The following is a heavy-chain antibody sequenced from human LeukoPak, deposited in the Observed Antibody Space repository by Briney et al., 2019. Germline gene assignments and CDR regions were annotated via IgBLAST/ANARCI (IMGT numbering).Heavy chain of an antibody. CDR3: ARLVSVRYSSGWYVDY. J-gene: IGHJ4*02. D-gene: IGHD6-19*01. Sequence: SETLSLTCTVSGGSISSSRYSWGWIRQPPGKGLEWIGTIYDSGSTYYNPSLKSRVTISADTSKNQLSLRLSSVTAADTAVYYCARLVSVRYSSGWYVDYWGQGTLVTVSS. CDR2: IYDSGST. V-gene: IGHV4-39*01. CDR1: GGSISSSRYS.